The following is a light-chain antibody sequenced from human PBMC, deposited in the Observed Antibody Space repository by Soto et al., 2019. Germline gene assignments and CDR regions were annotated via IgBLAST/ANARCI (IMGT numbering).Light chain of an antibody. V-gene: IGKV1-5*01. CDR1: QSVSSW. CDR2: DAS. CDR3: QQYNSYPRT. J-gene: IGKJ1*01. Sequence: EIQMTQSPSTVSVYVVGSVTITCRASQSVSSWLAWYQQKPGKAPKLLIYDASSLESGVPSRFSGSGSGTEFTLTISSLQPDDFATYYCQQYNSYPRTFGQGTKVDIK.